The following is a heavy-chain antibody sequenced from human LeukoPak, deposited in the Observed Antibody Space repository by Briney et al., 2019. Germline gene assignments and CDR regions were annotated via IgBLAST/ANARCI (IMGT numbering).Heavy chain of an antibody. V-gene: IGHV3-9*01. CDR2: ISWNSGSI. D-gene: IGHD6-19*01. J-gene: IGHJ3*02. CDR3: VRGSSGWGAFDI. Sequence: GGSLRLSCAASGFTFDDYAMHWVRQAPGKGLEWVSGISWNSGSIGYADSVKGRFTISRDNAKSTLYLQMNSLRAEDTAVYYCVRGSSGWGAFDIWGQGTMVTVSS. CDR1: GFTFDDYA.